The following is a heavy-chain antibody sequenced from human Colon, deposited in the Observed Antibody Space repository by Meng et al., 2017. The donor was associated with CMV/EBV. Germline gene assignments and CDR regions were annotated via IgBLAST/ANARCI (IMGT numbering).Heavy chain of an antibody. V-gene: IGHV1-2*02. J-gene: IGHJ5*02. Sequence: ASVKVSCKASGYIFTDYCLHWVRQAPGQGLEWMGWSNAQSGCISFEEKFQGRLTMTRDTSSSTVYMELTSLRSDDTAMYYCAREGRRECTGNVCYIGAIWFDPWGQGTQVTVSS. CDR3: AREGRRECTGNVCYIGAIWFDP. CDR1: GYIFTDYC. CDR2: SNAQSGCI. D-gene: IGHD2-8*02.